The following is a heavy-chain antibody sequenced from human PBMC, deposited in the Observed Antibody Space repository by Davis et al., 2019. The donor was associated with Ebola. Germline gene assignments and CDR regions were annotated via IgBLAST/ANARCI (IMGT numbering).Heavy chain of an antibody. Sequence: MPSETLSLTCTVSGGSVSSGSYYWSWIRQPPGKGLEWTGEINHSGSTNYNPALKSRVTISVDTSKNQFSLKLSSVTAADTAVYYCARGPWSSGWYPYYFDYWGQGTLVTVSS. J-gene: IGHJ4*02. CDR3: ARGPWSSGWYPYYFDY. D-gene: IGHD6-19*01. CDR2: INHSGST. V-gene: IGHV4-39*07. CDR1: GGSVSSGSYY.